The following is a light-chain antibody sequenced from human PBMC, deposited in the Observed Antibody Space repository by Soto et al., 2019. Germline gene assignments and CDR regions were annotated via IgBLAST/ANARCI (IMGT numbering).Light chain of an antibody. CDR2: EVF. V-gene: IGLV2-14*01. Sequence: QSALTQPASVSGSPGQSITISCTGTNSDLGAYDYVSWYQQHPGKAPRLLIYEVFNRPSGVSDRFSGSKSANTASLTISGLHADDEADYYCSSYTASSARVFGPGTKLTVL. CDR1: NSDLGAYDY. J-gene: IGLJ1*01. CDR3: SSYTASSARV.